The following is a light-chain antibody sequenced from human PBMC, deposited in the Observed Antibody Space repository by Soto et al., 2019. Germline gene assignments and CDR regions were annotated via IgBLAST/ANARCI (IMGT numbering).Light chain of an antibody. CDR1: SSDVGAYNY. CDR2: EVS. CDR3: SSLTTSFTYV. J-gene: IGLJ1*01. Sequence: QSVLTQPASVSGSPGQSVAISCTGTSSDVGAYNYISWYQQHPGTAPKLLLSEVSNRPSGVSDRFSGSKSGNTASLTISGLQAEDEADYYCSSLTTSFTYVFGTGTKLTVL. V-gene: IGLV2-14*01.